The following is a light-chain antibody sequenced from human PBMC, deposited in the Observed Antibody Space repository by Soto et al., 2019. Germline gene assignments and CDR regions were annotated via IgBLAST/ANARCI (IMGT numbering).Light chain of an antibody. CDR3: QSYDSNLSGWV. J-gene: IGLJ3*02. CDR1: SSNIGAGYN. CDR2: GNS. Sequence: QSVLTQPPSVSGAPGKRVTISCTGSSSNIGAGYNVHWYQQLPGTAPKLLIYGNSNRPSGVPDRFSGSKSGTSASLAITGLQAEDEADYYCQSYDSNLSGWVFGGGTKLTVL. V-gene: IGLV1-40*01.